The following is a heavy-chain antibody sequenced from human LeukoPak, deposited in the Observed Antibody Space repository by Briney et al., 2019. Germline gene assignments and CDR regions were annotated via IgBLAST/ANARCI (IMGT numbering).Heavy chain of an antibody. V-gene: IGHV4-34*01. CDR2: INHSGST. CDR3: ARGITIFGVDLTSFDY. J-gene: IGHJ4*02. CDR1: GGSFSGYY. D-gene: IGHD3-3*01. Sequence: SETLSLTCAVYGGSFSGYYWSWIRQPPGKGVEWIGEINHSGSTNYNPSLKSRVTISVDTSKNQFSLKLSSVTAADTAVYYCARGITIFGVDLTSFDYWGQGTLVTVSS.